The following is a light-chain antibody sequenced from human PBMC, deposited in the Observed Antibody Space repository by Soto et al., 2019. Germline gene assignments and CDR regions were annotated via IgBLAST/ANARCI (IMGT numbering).Light chain of an antibody. V-gene: IGKV1-33*01. Sequence: DIQMTQSPSSLSASVGDRVTITCQASQDINNYLNWYQHKPGKAPKRLIYDTSNLETGVSSRFSGSGSGTDFTFIISSLQPEDVATYYCQQGFTFGPGTKLEIK. CDR1: QDINNY. J-gene: IGKJ3*01. CDR2: DTS. CDR3: QQGFT.